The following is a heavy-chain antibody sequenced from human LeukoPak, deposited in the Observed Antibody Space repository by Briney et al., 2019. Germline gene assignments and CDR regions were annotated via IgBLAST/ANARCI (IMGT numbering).Heavy chain of an antibody. CDR3: ASLDESDY. V-gene: IGHV1-69*05. J-gene: IGHJ4*02. CDR1: GGTFSSYA. Sequence: SVKVSCKASGGTFSSYAISWVRQAPGQGLEWTGGIIPIFGTANYAQKFQGRVTITRDTSASTAYMELSSLRSEDTAVYYCASLDESDYWGQGTLVTVSS. CDR2: IIPIFGTA.